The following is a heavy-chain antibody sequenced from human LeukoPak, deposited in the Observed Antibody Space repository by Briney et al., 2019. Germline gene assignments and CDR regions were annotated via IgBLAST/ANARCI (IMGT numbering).Heavy chain of an antibody. D-gene: IGHD6-13*01. CDR3: ARVPSSYSSSWYYFDY. CDR2: IYYSGST. CDR1: GGSISSGDYY. Sequence: SQTLSLTCTVSGGSISSGDYYWSWIRQPPGKGLEWIGYIYYSGSTYYNPSPKSRVTISVDTSKNQFSLKLSSVTAADTAVYYCARVPSSYSSSWYYFDYWGQGTLVTVSS. V-gene: IGHV4-30-4*08. J-gene: IGHJ4*02.